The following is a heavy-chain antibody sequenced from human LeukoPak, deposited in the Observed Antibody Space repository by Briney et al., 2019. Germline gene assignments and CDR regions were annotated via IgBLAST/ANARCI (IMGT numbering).Heavy chain of an antibody. CDR2: ISWNSGSI. CDR1: GFTFDDYA. CDR3: AKDCGGDCYSLDY. V-gene: IGHV3-9*01. Sequence: GGSLRLSCAASGFTFDDYAMHWVRQAPGKGLEWVSGISWNSGSIGYADSVKGRFTISRDNAKNSLYLQMNSPRAEDTALYYCAKDCGGDCYSLDYWGQGTLVTVSS. J-gene: IGHJ4*02. D-gene: IGHD2-21*02.